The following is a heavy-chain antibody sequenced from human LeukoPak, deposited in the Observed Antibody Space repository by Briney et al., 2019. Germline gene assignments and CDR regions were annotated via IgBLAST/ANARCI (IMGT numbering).Heavy chain of an antibody. CDR1: GFTFSRHS. Sequence: GGSLRLSCAASGFTFSRHSMNWVRQAPGKGLEWVASISSTSTFIYSADSVKGRFTISRDTAKNSLFLQMNSLRAEDTAIYYCARDYFDSSDYPQTYYYYYMDVWGKGTTVTVSS. CDR3: ARDYFDSSDYPQTYYYYYMDV. V-gene: IGHV3-21*01. D-gene: IGHD3-22*01. CDR2: ISSTSTFI. J-gene: IGHJ6*03.